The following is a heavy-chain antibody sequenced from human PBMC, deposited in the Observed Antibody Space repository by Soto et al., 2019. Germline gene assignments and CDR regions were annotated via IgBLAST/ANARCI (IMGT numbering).Heavy chain of an antibody. D-gene: IGHD4-17*01. V-gene: IGHV3-21*01. CDR2: ISSSSSYI. J-gene: IGHJ4*02. CDR1: GFTFSSYS. CDR3: ARDPNDYGDYAPKTRGWY. Sequence: EVQLVESGGGLVKPGGSLRLSCAASGFTFSSYSMNWVRQASGKGLEWVSSISSSSSYIYYADSVKGRFTISRDNAKNSLYLQMNSLRAEDTAVYYCARDPNDYGDYAPKTRGWYWGQGTLVTVSS.